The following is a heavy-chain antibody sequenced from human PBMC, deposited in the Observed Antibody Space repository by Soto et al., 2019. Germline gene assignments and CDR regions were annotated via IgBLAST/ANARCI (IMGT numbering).Heavy chain of an antibody. Sequence: QVQLQQWGAGLLKPSETLSLTCAVYGGSFSGYYWSWIRQPPGKGLEWIGEINHSGSTNYNPSLKSRVTISVDTSKTQFSLKLSSVTAADTAVYYCARVFVVVTDYYYGMDVWGQGTTVTVSS. CDR1: GGSFSGYY. CDR2: INHSGST. J-gene: IGHJ6*02. D-gene: IGHD2-21*02. CDR3: ARVFVVVTDYYYGMDV. V-gene: IGHV4-34*01.